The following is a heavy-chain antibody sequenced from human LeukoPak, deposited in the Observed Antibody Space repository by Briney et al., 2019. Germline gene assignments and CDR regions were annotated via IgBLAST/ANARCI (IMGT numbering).Heavy chain of an antibody. CDR2: IYPGDSVT. D-gene: IGHD3-10*01. CDR3: ARHLPWFGDSACDI. Sequence: GESLKSSCKASGYSFTTSCIGWVRQMPGKGLEWRGIIYPGDSVTRYSPSFQGQGSISAEKSPSTAYLHWSSLWASDTAMYYCARHLPWFGDSACDIGGQGTIVSVSS. J-gene: IGHJ3*02. CDR1: GYSFTTSC. V-gene: IGHV5-51*01.